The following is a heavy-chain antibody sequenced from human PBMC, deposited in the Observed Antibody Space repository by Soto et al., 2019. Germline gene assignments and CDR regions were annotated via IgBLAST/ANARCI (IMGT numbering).Heavy chain of an antibody. CDR1: GYTFTGYY. J-gene: IGHJ6*02. CDR2: INPNSGGT. V-gene: IGHV1-2*04. CDR3: ARGGEEKQLVGGPTCYYYGMDV. Sequence: ASVKVSCKASGYTFTGYYMHWVRQAPGQGLEWMGWINPNSGGTNYAQKFQGWVTMTRDTSISTAYMELSRLRSDDTAVYYCARGGEEKQLVGGPTCYYYGMDVWGQGTTVTVSS. D-gene: IGHD6-6*01.